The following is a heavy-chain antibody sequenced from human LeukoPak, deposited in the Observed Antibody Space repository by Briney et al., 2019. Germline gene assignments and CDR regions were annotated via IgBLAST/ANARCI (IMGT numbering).Heavy chain of an antibody. D-gene: IGHD3-16*01. J-gene: IGHJ4*02. CDR3: AKDRAGDMRGGDY. CDR2: IGGSGVST. V-gene: IGHV3-23*01. Sequence: GGSLRLSCTGSGFTFSNYVINWARQAPGKGLEWLSAIGGSGVSTYYADSVKGRFTISRDNSRSTLYLQINSLRAEDTAVYYCAKDRAGDMRGGDYWGQGILDTVS. CDR1: GFTFSNYV.